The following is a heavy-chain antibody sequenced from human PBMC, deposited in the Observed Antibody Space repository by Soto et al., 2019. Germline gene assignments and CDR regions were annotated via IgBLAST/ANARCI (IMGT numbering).Heavy chain of an antibody. CDR1: GFTFSSYG. V-gene: IGHV3-23*01. J-gene: IGHJ4*02. CDR2: ISGSGGST. Sequence: EVQLLESGGGLVQPGGSLRLSCAASGFTFSSYGMNWVRQAPGKGLEWVSGISGSGGSTHYADSVKGRFTISRDNSKNTLYLQMNSLRAEDTAVYYCAKQSPYSNRWYGVDYWGQGTLVTVSS. CDR3: AKQSPYSNRWYGVDY. D-gene: IGHD6-13*01.